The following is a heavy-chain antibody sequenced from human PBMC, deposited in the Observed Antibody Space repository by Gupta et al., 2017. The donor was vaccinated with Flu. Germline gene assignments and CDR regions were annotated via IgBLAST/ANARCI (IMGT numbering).Heavy chain of an antibody. CDR2: IWYDGSKE. CDR1: GFRFRSYG. D-gene: IGHD3-22*01. Sequence: VELVESGGGVVRPGGSLRLSCVASGFRFRSYGMHWVRQAPGKGPEWVGMIWYDGSKEFYADSVKGRFTISRDDSNNTLFLQLNSLRVEDTAVYYCARPKTPYYYDSSGYLDYWGQGLLGSVSS. V-gene: IGHV3-33*03. J-gene: IGHJ4*02. CDR3: ARPKTPYYYDSSGYLDY.